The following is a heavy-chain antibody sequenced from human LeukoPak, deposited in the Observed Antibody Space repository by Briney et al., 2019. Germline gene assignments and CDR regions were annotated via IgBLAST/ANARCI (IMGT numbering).Heavy chain of an antibody. CDR1: GGSFSGYY. CDR3: ARDYGAVGATYYYYYGMDV. V-gene: IGHV4-34*01. J-gene: IGHJ6*02. CDR2: INHSGST. D-gene: IGHD1-26*01. Sequence: SETLSLTCAVYGGSFSGYYWSWIRQPPGKGLEWIGEINHSGSTNYNPSLKSRVTISVDTSKNQFSLKLSSVTAADTAVYYCARDYGAVGATYYYYYGMDVWGQGTTVTVSS.